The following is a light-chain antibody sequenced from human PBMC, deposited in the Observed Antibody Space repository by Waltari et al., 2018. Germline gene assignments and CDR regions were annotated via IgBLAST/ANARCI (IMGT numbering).Light chain of an antibody. CDR1: SSNIGGHS. J-gene: IGLJ3*02. Sequence: QSVLTQPPSASGTPGQRVTISCSGSSSNIGGHSVNWYQQFPGTAPKLLIFTNNQRPAGVPDRFSGSKSDTSASLAIRGLQSDDEADYYGAAWDDSLNGVMFGGGTKLTVL. V-gene: IGLV1-44*01. CDR2: TNN. CDR3: AAWDDSLNGVM.